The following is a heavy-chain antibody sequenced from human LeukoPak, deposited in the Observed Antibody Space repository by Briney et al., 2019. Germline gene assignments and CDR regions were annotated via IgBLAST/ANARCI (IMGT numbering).Heavy chain of an antibody. CDR2: IYSGDST. D-gene: IGHD2-21*02. Sequence: PGGSLRLSCAASGFTFSKSDMSWVRQAPGKGLEWVSVIYSGDSTYYADSEKGRFTISRDNSKNTLYLQMNSLRAEDTAVYYCARLVVVTGGLDYWGQGTLVTVSS. CDR1: GFTFSKSD. CDR3: ARLVVVTGGLDY. V-gene: IGHV3-66*01. J-gene: IGHJ4*02.